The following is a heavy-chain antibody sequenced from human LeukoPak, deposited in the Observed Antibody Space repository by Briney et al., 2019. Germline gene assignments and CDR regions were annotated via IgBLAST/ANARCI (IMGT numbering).Heavy chain of an antibody. J-gene: IGHJ3*02. CDR1: GGSISSGTYY. D-gene: IGHD1-26*01. CDR3: ARDKGIVGATNEPDAFDI. CDR2: FYTSGGT. V-gene: IGHV4-61*02. Sequence: SQTLSLICTVAGGSISSGTYYWNWIRQPAGKGLEWIGRFYTSGGTNYNPSLKSRVTISVETSKNQVSLKLSAVTAADTAVYYCARDKGIVGATNEPDAFDIWGQGTMVTVSS.